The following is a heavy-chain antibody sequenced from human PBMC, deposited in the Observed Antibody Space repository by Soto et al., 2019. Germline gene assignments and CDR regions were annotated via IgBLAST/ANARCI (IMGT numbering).Heavy chain of an antibody. CDR1: GYTFTSYG. Sequence: QVQLVQSGAEVKKPGASVKVSCKASGYTFTSYGISWVRQAPGQGLEWMGWISAYNGNTNYAQKLQGRVTMTTDTSTRTAYMELRSLRSDDTAVYYCARDSPQYCSSTSCYTYYYYGMDVWGQGTTVTVSS. V-gene: IGHV1-18*01. CDR2: ISAYNGNT. D-gene: IGHD2-2*01. J-gene: IGHJ6*02. CDR3: ARDSPQYCSSTSCYTYYYYGMDV.